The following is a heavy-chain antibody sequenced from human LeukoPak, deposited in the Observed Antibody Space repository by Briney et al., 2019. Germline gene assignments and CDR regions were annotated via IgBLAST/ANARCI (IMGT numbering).Heavy chain of an antibody. CDR3: ARDVNGDLYYDY. CDR2: TYYKSKWYN. D-gene: IGHD4-17*01. J-gene: IGHJ4*02. Sequence: SQTLSLTCAISGDSASSNSAAWTWIRQSPSRGLEWLGRTYYKSKWYNDYAISVKSRIAINPDTSKNQFSLQLNSVTPEDTAVYYCARDVNGDLYYDYWGQGTLVTVSS. CDR1: GDSASSNSAA. V-gene: IGHV6-1*01.